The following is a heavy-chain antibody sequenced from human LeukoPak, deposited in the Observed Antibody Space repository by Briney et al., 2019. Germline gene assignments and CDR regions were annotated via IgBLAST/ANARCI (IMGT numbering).Heavy chain of an antibody. V-gene: IGHV4-61*02. CDR2: IYTGGST. CDR3: ARGPLLGDDYDPPFRY. J-gene: IGHJ4*02. Sequence: SETLSLTCTVSGGSISSGNYHWSWIRQPAGKGLEWIGRIYTGGSTNYNPSFKSRLTISIDKSKNQFSLKLTSVTAADSAVYFCARGPLLGDDYDPPFRYWGQGTLVTVSS. D-gene: IGHD4/OR15-4a*01. CDR1: GGSISSGNYH.